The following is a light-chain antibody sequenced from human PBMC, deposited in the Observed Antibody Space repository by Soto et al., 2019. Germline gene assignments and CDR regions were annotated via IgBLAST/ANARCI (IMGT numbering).Light chain of an antibody. CDR3: CSYAGTFTVM. V-gene: IGLV2-11*01. CDR2: DVS. Sequence: QSVLTQPRSVSGSPGQSVTISCTGTSSYVGGYNFVSWYQHHPGKAPKLMIYDVSKRPSGVPDRFSGSKSGNTASLTISGLQAEDEADYYCCSYAGTFTVMFGGGTKLTVL. CDR1: SSYVGGYNF. J-gene: IGLJ3*02.